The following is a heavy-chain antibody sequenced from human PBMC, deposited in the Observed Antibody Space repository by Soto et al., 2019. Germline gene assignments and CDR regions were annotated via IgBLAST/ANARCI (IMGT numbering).Heavy chain of an antibody. J-gene: IGHJ4*02. Sequence: QVQLVQSGAEVKKPGASVKVSCKASGYTFTTYGISWVRQAPGQGLEWMGWINGYNGNTNYAQKLQGRVTMTTDTSTSTAYMELRSLRSYDTAVYYCARDPMAATYFDYWGQGTLVTVSS. CDR2: INGYNGNT. D-gene: IGHD2-15*01. V-gene: IGHV1-18*01. CDR3: ARDPMAATYFDY. CDR1: GYTFTTYG.